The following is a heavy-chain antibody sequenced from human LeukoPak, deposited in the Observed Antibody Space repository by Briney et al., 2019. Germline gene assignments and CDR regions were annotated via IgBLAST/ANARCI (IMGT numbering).Heavy chain of an antibody. Sequence: GGSLRLSCAASGFTLSSYWMSWVRQAPGKGLEWVSAISGSGGSTYYADSVKGRFTISRDNSKNTLYLQMNSLRAEDTAVYYCAKCMRHASLVLTGYYLSYYYYGMDVWGQGTTVTVSS. J-gene: IGHJ6*02. CDR3: AKCMRHASLVLTGYYLSYYYYGMDV. CDR2: ISGSGGST. D-gene: IGHD3-9*01. V-gene: IGHV3-23*01. CDR1: GFTLSSYW.